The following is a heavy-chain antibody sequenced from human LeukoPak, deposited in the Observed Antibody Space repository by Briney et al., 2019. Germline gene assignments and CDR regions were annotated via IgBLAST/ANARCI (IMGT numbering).Heavy chain of an antibody. CDR2: ISYDGSNK. V-gene: IGHV3-30*03. J-gene: IGHJ4*02. CDR3: ASRGFYYDFWSAADY. D-gene: IGHD3-3*01. CDR1: GFTFSSYG. Sequence: GGSLRLSCAASGFTFSSYGMHWVRKAPGKGLEWVAVISYDGSNKYYAGSVKGRFTISRDNSKNTLYLQMNSLRAEDTAVYYCASRGFYYDFWSAADYWGQGTLVTVSS.